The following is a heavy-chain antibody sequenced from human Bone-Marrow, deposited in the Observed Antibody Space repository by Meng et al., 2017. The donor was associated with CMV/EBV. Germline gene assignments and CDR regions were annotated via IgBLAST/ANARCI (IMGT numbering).Heavy chain of an antibody. CDR3: ATLDDIVVGPAAKRLLSPQRFFDY. J-gene: IGHJ4*02. Sequence: GESLKISCAASGFTFSSYGMHWVRQAPGKGLEWVAFIRYDGSNKYYADSVKGRFTISRDNSKNTLYLQMNSLRAEDTAVYYCATLDDIVVGPAAKRLLSPQRFFDYWGQGTLVTVSS. D-gene: IGHD2-2*01. V-gene: IGHV3-30*02. CDR1: GFTFSSYG. CDR2: IRYDGSNK.